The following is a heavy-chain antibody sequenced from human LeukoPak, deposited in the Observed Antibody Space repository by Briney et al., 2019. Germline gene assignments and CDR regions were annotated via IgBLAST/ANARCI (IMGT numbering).Heavy chain of an antibody. V-gene: IGHV3-11*04. CDR1: GFTFSDYY. CDR2: ISSSGSTI. J-gene: IGHJ4*02. Sequence: GGSLRFSCAASGFTFSDYYMSWIRQAPGKGLEWVSYISSSGSTIYYADSVKGRFTISRDNAKNSLYLQMNSLRAEDTAVYYCARDKLAVAGSADYWGQGTLVTVSS. CDR3: ARDKLAVAGSADY. D-gene: IGHD6-19*01.